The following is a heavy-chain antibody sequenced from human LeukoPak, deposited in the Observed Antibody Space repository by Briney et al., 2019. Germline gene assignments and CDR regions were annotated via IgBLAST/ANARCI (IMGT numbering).Heavy chain of an antibody. D-gene: IGHD6-19*01. CDR1: GYIFIDYF. CDR2: INPNSGGT. V-gene: IGHV1-2*02. CDR3: AKGWGYSSRLEDY. Sequence: ASVKVSCKASGYIFIDYFIHWVRQAPGQGLEWMGWINPNSGGTSYAQAFQGRVTMTRDTSITTAYMELRSLKSDDTAFYYCAKGWGYSSRLEDYWGQGTLVTVSS. J-gene: IGHJ4*02.